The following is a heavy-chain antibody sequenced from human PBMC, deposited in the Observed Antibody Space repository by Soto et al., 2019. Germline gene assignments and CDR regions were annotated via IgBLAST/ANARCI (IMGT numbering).Heavy chain of an antibody. CDR3: ASPLPVATKLQDYYSGMDV. J-gene: IGHJ6*02. V-gene: IGHV1-3*01. Sequence: ASVKVSCKASGYTFTSYAMHWVRQAPGQRLEWMGWINAGNGNTKYSQKFQGRVTITRDTSASTAYMELSSLRSEDTAVYYCASPLPVATKLQDYYSGMDVWGQGTMVTVSS. CDR1: GYTFTSYA. CDR2: INAGNGNT. D-gene: IGHD5-12*01.